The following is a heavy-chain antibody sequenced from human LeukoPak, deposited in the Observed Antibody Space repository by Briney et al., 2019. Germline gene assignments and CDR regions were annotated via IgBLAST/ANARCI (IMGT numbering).Heavy chain of an antibody. Sequence: SETLSLTCTVSGGSISSSSYYWGWIRQPPGKGLEWIGSIYYSGSTYYNPSLKSRVTISVNTSKNQFSLKLSSVTAADTAVYYCARQLWELPHYYYYYMDVWGKGTTVTISS. V-gene: IGHV4-39*01. CDR1: GGSISSSSYY. D-gene: IGHD1-26*01. CDR2: IYYSGST. CDR3: ARQLWELPHYYYYYMDV. J-gene: IGHJ6*03.